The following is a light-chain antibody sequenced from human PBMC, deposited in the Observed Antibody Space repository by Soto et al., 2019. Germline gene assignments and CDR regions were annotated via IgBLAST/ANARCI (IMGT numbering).Light chain of an antibody. CDR3: SSYTNKDTLL. V-gene: IGLV2-14*03. J-gene: IGLJ3*02. CDR2: DVT. Sequence: QSALTQAASVSGSPGQSITISCTGTSSDVGGYDHVSWYQQHPGKAPKLIIYDVTVRPSGISPRFSGSKSDNTASLAVSGLQHEDEADYYCSSYTNKDTLLFGGGTKLTVL. CDR1: SSDVGGYDH.